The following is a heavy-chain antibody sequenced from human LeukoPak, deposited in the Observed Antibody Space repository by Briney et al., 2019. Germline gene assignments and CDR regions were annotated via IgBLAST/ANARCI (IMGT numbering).Heavy chain of an antibody. D-gene: IGHD6-13*01. CDR1: GYSFNTYW. Sequence: GESLKISCKGSGYSFNTYWIGWVRQMPGKGLEWMGIIYPGGSDIRYSPSFQGQVTISADKSISTAYLQWSSLKASDTAMYYCARQRWRGSSSWTHFDYWGQGTLVTVSS. CDR2: IYPGGSDI. CDR3: ARQRWRGSSSWTHFDY. V-gene: IGHV5-51*01. J-gene: IGHJ4*02.